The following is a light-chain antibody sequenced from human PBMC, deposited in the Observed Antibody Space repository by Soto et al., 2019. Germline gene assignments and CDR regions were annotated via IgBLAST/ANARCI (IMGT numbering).Light chain of an antibody. CDR1: QSLVKTDGITY. V-gene: IGKV2-30*01. J-gene: IGKJ1*01. CDR2: RVS. CDR3: MQGTSWPWT. Sequence: DVVMSQSPLSLPVTLLHPASISCRSSQSLVKTDGITYLNWFHQRPGQSPRRLINRVSRRDSGVPDRFSGSGSGTDFTLKISRVEAEDVGVYYCMQGTSWPWTFGQGTKVDIK.